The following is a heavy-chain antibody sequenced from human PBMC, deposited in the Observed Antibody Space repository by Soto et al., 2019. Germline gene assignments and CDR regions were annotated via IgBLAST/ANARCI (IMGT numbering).Heavy chain of an antibody. CDR3: AKDRLGVPSHYFDY. CDR1: GFTFDDYA. Sequence: GGSLRLSCAASGFTFDDYAMHWVRQAPGKGLEWVSGISWNSGSIGYADSVKGRFTISRDNAKNSLYLQMNSLRAEDTALYYCAKDRLGVPSHYFDYWGQGTLVTVSS. J-gene: IGHJ4*02. CDR2: ISWNSGSI. V-gene: IGHV3-9*01. D-gene: IGHD1-26*01.